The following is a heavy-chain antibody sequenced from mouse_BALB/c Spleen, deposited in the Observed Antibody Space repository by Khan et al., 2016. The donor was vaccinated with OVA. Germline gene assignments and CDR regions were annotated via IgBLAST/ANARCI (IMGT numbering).Heavy chain of an antibody. J-gene: IGHJ2*01. CDR3: ARGNYYGYYFDY. D-gene: IGHD1-1*01. CDR2: IRYTGVT. Sequence: EVKLEESGPGLVKPSQSLSLTCTVTGYSITSGYAWNWIRQFPGNKLEWMGYIRYTGVTSYTPSLKSRISITRDTSKNPFFLQLNSVTTEDTATYYCARGNYYGYYFDYWGQGTTLTVPS. CDR1: GYSITSGYA. V-gene: IGHV3-2*02.